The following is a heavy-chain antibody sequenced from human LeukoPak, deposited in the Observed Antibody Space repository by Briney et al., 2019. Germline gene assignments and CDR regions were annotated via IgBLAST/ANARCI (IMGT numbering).Heavy chain of an antibody. CDR2: INPNSGGT. D-gene: IGHD3-22*01. J-gene: IGHJ4*02. Sequence: ASVKVSCKASGYTFTGYYMHWVRQAPGQGLEWMGWINPNSGGTNYAQKFQGRATMTRDTSISTAYMELSRLRSDDTAVYYCAKVYYYDSSGYYSDYWGQGTLVTVSS. CDR1: GYTFTGYY. CDR3: AKVYYYDSSGYYSDY. V-gene: IGHV1-2*02.